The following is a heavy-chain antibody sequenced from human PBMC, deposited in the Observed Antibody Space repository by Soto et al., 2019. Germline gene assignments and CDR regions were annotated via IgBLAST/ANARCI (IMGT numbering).Heavy chain of an antibody. V-gene: IGHV1-2*02. CDR2: INPNSGGT. D-gene: IGHD2-2*01. CDR3: ARGLDIVVVPAAGYGMDV. Sequence: GASVKVSCKASGYTFTGYYMHWVRQAPGQGLEWMGWINPNSGGTNYAQKFQGRVNMTRDTSISTAYMELSRLRSDDTAVYYCARGLDIVVVPAAGYGMDVWGQGTTVTVSS. CDR1: GYTFTGYY. J-gene: IGHJ6*02.